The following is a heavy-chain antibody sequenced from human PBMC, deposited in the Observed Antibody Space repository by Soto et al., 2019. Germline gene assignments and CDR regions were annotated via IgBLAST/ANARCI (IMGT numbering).Heavy chain of an antibody. D-gene: IGHD3-10*01. CDR2: IYYSGNT. J-gene: IGHJ6*03. Sequence: QVQLQESGPGLVKPSETLSLTCTVSGGSISPHYWSWIRQTPGQGLEWIGYIYYSGNTDYNPSLKSRVTISVDTSKNQFSLNLSSVTVADTAVYFCARDEGQRGSGSSRNYYYYYMDVWGKGTTVTVSS. CDR3: ARDEGQRGSGSSRNYYYYYMDV. V-gene: IGHV4-59*11. CDR1: GGSISPHY.